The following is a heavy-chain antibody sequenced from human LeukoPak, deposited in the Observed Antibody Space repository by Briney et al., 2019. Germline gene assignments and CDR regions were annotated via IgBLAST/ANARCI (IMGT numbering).Heavy chain of an antibody. V-gene: IGHV3-66*01. D-gene: IGHD5/OR15-5a*01. CDR3: ARDVYEYAGWFDS. CDR2: IYSGGRT. J-gene: IGHJ5*01. Sequence: GGSLRLSCVASGFTVSRNYMNWVRQAPGKGLEWVSIIYSGGRTYYADSVKGRSTISRDNSKNTLYLQMNSLRVEDTAVYYCARDVYEYAGWFDSWGQGTLVTVSS. CDR1: GFTVSRNY.